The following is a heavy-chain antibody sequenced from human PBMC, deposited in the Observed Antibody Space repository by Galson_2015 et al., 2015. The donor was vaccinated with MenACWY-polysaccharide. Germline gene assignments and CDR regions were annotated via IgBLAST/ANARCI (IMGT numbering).Heavy chain of an antibody. V-gene: IGHV3-30-3*01. J-gene: IGHJ6*02. CDR2: ISYDATNK. CDR1: GFTFSRYA. Sequence: SLRLSCAASGFTFSRYAMHWVRQAPGKGLEWVAVISYDATNKYYAESVKGRFTISRDNSKNTMYVQMNSLRAEDTAIYYCARDYLSRPSCYGMDVWGHGTTVTVSS. CDR3: ARDYLSRPSCYGMDV. D-gene: IGHD2-2*01.